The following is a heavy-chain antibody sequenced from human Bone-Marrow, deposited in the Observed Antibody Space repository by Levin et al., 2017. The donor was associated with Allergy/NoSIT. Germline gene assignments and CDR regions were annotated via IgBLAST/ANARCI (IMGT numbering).Heavy chain of an antibody. V-gene: IGHV3-21*01. CDR3: ARGIIGDVRVAHKEAFDI. CDR2: ISSSGTDM. Sequence: GGSLRLSCAASDFTVRTNYVSWVRQAPGKGLEWVSSISSSGTDMYNADSVKGRFTISRDNAKNSLNLQMSSLRAEDTAVYYCARGIIGDVRVAHKEAFDIWGQGTMVTVSS. J-gene: IGHJ3*02. D-gene: IGHD2/OR15-2a*01. CDR1: DFTVRTNY.